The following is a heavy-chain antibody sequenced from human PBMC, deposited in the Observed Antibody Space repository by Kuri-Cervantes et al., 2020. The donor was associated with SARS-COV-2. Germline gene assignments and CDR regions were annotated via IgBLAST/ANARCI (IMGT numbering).Heavy chain of an antibody. Sequence: GESLKISCAASGFTFNKYNINWVSQAPGKGLVWVSRINPDGSYTNNADSVKGRFTLSRDNAKNMLFLQMNSLRAEDTAVYYCVRDGDHWNFDYWGQGTLVTVSS. CDR1: GFTFNKYN. CDR3: VRDGDHWNFDY. CDR2: INPDGSYT. J-gene: IGHJ4*02. V-gene: IGHV3-74*01. D-gene: IGHD1-1*01.